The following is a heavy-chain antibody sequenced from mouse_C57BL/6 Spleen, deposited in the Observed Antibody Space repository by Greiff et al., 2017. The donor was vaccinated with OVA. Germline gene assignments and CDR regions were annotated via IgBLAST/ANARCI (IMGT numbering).Heavy chain of an antibody. J-gene: IGHJ2*01. CDR2: INPNYGTT. V-gene: IGHV1-39*01. Sequence: EVQLQQSGPELVKPGASVKLSCKASGYSFTDYNMNWVKQSPGKSLEWIGVINPNYGTTSYNQKFKGKATLTVDQSSSTAYMQLNSLTSEDSAVYYCATQFITTVVADYWGQGTTVTVSS. CDR1: GYSFTDYN. D-gene: IGHD1-1*01. CDR3: ATQFITTVVADY.